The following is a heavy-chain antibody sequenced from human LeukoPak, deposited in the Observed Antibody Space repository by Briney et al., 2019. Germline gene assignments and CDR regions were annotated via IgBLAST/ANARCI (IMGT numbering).Heavy chain of an antibody. Sequence: GASVKVSCKASGSTFTGHYIHWVRQAPGQGLEWMGWINPNRGGRNYAQKSQGRVTTTWDATLSKAYTELSRLMSDDTAVYYCARDVDHYDTTGNGLVDIWGQGTMVTISS. D-gene: IGHD2-8*01. CDR2: INPNRGGR. V-gene: IGHV1-2*02. J-gene: IGHJ3*02. CDR1: GSTFTGHY. CDR3: ARDVDHYDTTGNGLVDI.